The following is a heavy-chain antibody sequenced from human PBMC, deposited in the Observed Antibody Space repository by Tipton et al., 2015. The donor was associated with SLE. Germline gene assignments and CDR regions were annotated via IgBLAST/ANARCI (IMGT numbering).Heavy chain of an antibody. CDR1: GGSISSYY. CDR3: ARRKAVAGTD. D-gene: IGHD6-19*01. J-gene: IGHJ4*02. V-gene: IGHV4-4*07. Sequence: TLSLTFTVSGGSISSYYWSWIRPPAGKGLEGIGRIYTSGSTNYNPSLKSRGTMSVDTSKNQFSLKLSSVTAADTAVYYCARRKAVAGTDWGQGTLVTVSS. CDR2: IYTSGST.